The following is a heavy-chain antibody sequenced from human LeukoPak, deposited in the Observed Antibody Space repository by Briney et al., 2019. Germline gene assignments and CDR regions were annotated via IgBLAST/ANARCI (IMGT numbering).Heavy chain of an antibody. V-gene: IGHV3-21*01. CDR3: ARDLYCSSTSCYDD. J-gene: IGHJ4*02. CDR2: ISSSSSYI. CDR1: GFTFSSYS. D-gene: IGHD2-2*01. Sequence: GGSLGLSCAASGFTFSSYSMNWVRQAPGKGLEWVSSISSSSSYIYYADSVKGRFTISRDNAKNSLYLQMNSLRAEDTAVYYCARDLYCSSTSCYDDWGQGTLVTVSS.